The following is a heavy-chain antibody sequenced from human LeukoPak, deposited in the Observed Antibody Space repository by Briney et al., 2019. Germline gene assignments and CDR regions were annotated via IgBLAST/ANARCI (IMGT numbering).Heavy chain of an antibody. V-gene: IGHV4-30-4*08. D-gene: IGHD3-3*01. Sequence: SETLSLTYTVSGGSISSGDYYWSWIRQPPGKGLEWIGYIYYSGSTYYNPSLKSRVTISVDTSKNQFSLKLSSVTAADTAVYYCARDSITIFGVPGGWFDPWGQGTLVTVSS. CDR2: IYYSGST. CDR3: ARDSITIFGVPGGWFDP. J-gene: IGHJ5*02. CDR1: GGSISSGDYY.